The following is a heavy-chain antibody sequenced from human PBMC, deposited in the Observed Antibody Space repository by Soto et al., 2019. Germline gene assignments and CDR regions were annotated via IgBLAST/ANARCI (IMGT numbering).Heavy chain of an antibody. CDR3: AKRTPDCTTTSCPPDS. D-gene: IGHD2-2*01. V-gene: IGHV3-30-3*02. CDR1: GFIFSTFT. J-gene: IGHJ4*02. Sequence: GGSLRLSCAASGFIFSTFTMHWVRQAPGRGLEWVAVVSFDGTHKFYADSVKGRFTVSRDNSRNTLYLQMDGLRPDDTAMYYCAKRTPDCTTTSCPPDSWGQGTLVTVSS. CDR2: VSFDGTHK.